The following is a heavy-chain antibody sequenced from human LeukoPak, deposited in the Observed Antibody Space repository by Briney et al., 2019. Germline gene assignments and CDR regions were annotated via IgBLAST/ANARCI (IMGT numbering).Heavy chain of an antibody. D-gene: IGHD5-18*01. CDR3: ARHTSMGLDY. CDR2: IYYSGST. CDR1: GGSISSYY. Sequence: SETLSLTCTVSGGSISSYYWSWIRQPPGKGLEWIGYIYYSGSTSYNPSLKSRVTISVGTSKNQFSLKLSSVTATDTAVYYCARHTSMGLDYRGQGTLVTVSS. V-gene: IGHV4-59*08. J-gene: IGHJ4*02.